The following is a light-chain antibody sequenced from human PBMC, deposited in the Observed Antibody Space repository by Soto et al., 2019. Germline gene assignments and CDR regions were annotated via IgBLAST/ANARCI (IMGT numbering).Light chain of an antibody. CDR2: AAS. J-gene: IGKJ1*01. CDR3: QQSYSTWT. CDR1: QNINTY. V-gene: IGKV1-39*01. Sequence: IRKTYSLSAVAATVGETVAITCRASQNINTYLNWYQQKPGKAPKLLIYAASRLQSGVPSRFSGSGSGTDFTLTISSLQPEDFATYYCQQSYSTWTFGQGTKVDVK.